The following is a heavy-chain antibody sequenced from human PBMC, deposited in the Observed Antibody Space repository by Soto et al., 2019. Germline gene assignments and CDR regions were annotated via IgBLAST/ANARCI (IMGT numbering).Heavy chain of an antibody. CDR3: ARSDYDSSGYHYWFDP. V-gene: IGHV3-53*01. CDR2: IYSGGST. D-gene: IGHD3-22*01. CDR1: GFTVSSNY. Sequence: GGSLRLSCAASGFTVSSNYMSWVRQAPGKGLEWVSVIYSGGSTYYADSVKGRFTISRDNSKNTLYLQMNSLRAEDTAVYYCARSDYDSSGYHYWFDPWGQGTLVPVSS. J-gene: IGHJ5*02.